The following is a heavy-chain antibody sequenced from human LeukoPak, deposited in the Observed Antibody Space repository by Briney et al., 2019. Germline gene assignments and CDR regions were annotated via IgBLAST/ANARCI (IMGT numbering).Heavy chain of an antibody. CDR1: GFTFSSYA. Sequence: PGGSLRLSCAASGFTFSSYAMHWVRQAPGKGLEYVSAVSSNGGSTYYANSVKGRFTISRDNSKNTLYLQMGSLRAEDMAVYYCATLPTWVLTAPILDYWGQGTLVTVSS. D-gene: IGHD1-26*01. V-gene: IGHV3-64*01. CDR2: VSSNGGST. J-gene: IGHJ4*02. CDR3: ATLPTWVLTAPILDY.